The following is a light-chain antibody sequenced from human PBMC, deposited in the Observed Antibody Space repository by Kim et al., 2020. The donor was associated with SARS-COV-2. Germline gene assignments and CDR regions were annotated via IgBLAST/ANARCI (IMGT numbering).Light chain of an antibody. CDR1: QSLTTNY. CDR3: QQNHDAPLT. Sequence: LSPGERVTLSCRASQSLTTNYLAWYQQKPGQAPRLLIYEIFNRATGIPDRFSGSGSGTDFTLTISRLEPEDFVVYYCQQNHDAPLTFGGGTKLEIK. J-gene: IGKJ4*01. CDR2: EIF. V-gene: IGKV3-20*01.